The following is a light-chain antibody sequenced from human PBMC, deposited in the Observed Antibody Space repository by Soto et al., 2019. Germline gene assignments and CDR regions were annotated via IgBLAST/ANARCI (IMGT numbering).Light chain of an antibody. V-gene: IGLV2-14*01. CDR1: SSDVGGYNY. Sequence: QSALTQPASVSGSPGQSITISCTGNSSDVGGYNYVSWYQQHPGKAPKLMIYDVSNRPSGVSNRFSSSKSGNTASLTISGLQAADEADYYCSSYTSSSTLDVVFGGGTKVTVL. CDR2: DVS. CDR3: SSYTSSSTLDVV. J-gene: IGLJ2*01.